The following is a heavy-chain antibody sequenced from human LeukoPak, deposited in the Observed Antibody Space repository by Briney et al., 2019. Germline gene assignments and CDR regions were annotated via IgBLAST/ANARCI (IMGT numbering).Heavy chain of an antibody. CDR3: ARVATVVTPFSYFDY. CDR1: GYTFTSYY. J-gene: IGHJ4*02. D-gene: IGHD4-23*01. V-gene: IGHV1-46*01. Sequence: ASVKVSCKASGYTFTSYYMHWVRQAPGQGLEWMGIINPSGGSTSYAQKFQGRVTMTRDTSTSTVYMELSSLRSEDTAVYYCARVATVVTPFSYFDYWGQGTLVTVSS. CDR2: INPSGGST.